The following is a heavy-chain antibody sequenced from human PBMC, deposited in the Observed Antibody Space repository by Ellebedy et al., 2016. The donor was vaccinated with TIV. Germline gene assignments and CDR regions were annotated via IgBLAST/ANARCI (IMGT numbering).Heavy chain of an antibody. CDR3: ARDWDIAVAGTIPQPPGYFDY. Sequence: AASVKVSCKASGYTFTSYVISWVRQAPGQGLEWMGWISAYNGNTNYAQKLQGRVTMTTDTSTSTAYMELRSLRSDDTAVYYCARDWDIAVAGTIPQPPGYFDYWGQGTLVTVSS. CDR2: ISAYNGNT. V-gene: IGHV1-18*04. D-gene: IGHD6-19*01. CDR1: GYTFTSYV. J-gene: IGHJ4*02.